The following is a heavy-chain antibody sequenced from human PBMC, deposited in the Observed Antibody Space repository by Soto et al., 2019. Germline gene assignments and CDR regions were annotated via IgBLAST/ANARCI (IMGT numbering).Heavy chain of an antibody. CDR2: VSPIFSTA. J-gene: IGHJ4*02. CDR1: GGTFSSYA. D-gene: IGHD3-16*02. CDR3: ATHDFTFGGVIVGPDY. Sequence: GASVKVSCKASGGTFSSYAISWVRQAPGQGLEWMGGVSPIFSTANYAQKFHCRVTSTADESTSKAYIELSSLRSEDTALYYCATHDFTFGGVIVGPDYWGQGALVTVSS. V-gene: IGHV1-69*13.